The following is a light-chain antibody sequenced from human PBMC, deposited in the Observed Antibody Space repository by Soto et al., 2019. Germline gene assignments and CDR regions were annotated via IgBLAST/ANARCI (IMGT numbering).Light chain of an antibody. J-gene: IGKJ4*01. CDR1: QSIRSTY. CDR3: QQYSGSVT. Sequence: EIVVTQSPGTLSLSPGERATLSCRASQSIRSTYLAWYQQKPGQPPRLLIYAASKRQSGVPDRFSGGGSETDFTLSISSLEPEDFAVYYCQQYSGSVTFGGGTKVDIK. V-gene: IGKV3-20*01. CDR2: AAS.